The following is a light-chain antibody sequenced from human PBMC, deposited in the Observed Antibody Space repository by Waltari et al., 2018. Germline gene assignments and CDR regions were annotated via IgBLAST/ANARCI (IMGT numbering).Light chain of an antibody. CDR2: VNSDRST. CDR3: HAWGTGSQGV. V-gene: IGLV4-69*01. CDR1: SGHSTTA. J-gene: IGLJ3*02. Sequence: QLGVTQSPSASASLGASVKLTCLLSSGHSTTAVAWHQQQPDKGPRFLIKVNSDRSTSKGEGIPDRFSGSTSWAERYLTITSLRAEDEADDYCHAWGTGSQGVFGGGTKLTVL.